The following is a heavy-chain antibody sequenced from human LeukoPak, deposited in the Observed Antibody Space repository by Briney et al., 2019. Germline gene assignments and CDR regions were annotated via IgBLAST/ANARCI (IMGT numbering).Heavy chain of an antibody. CDR3: AREGYYGSGSPPSLYFDY. Sequence: GGSLRLSCVVSGFPFSTYAMHWVRQAPGKGLEWVAVIGSDGRNRNYVDSVKGRFTISRDNSRSTLYLQMNSLRPEDTAIYYCAREGYYGSGSPPSLYFDYWGQGTLVTVSS. CDR2: IGSDGRNR. J-gene: IGHJ4*02. V-gene: IGHV3-30*03. CDR1: GFPFSTYA. D-gene: IGHD3-10*01.